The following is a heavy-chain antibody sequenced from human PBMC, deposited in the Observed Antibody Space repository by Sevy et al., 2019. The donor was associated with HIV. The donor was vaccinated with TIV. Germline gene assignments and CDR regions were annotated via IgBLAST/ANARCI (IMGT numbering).Heavy chain of an antibody. CDR2: ISYDGSNK. J-gene: IGHJ4*02. V-gene: IGHV3-30*18. Sequence: GGSLRLSCAASGFTFSSYGMHWVRQAPGKGLEWVAVISYDGSNKYYADSVKGRFTISRDNSKNTLYLQMNSLRAEDTAVYYCAKVAAAGNFDYWGQGTLVTVSS. D-gene: IGHD6-13*01. CDR3: AKVAAAGNFDY. CDR1: GFTFSSYG.